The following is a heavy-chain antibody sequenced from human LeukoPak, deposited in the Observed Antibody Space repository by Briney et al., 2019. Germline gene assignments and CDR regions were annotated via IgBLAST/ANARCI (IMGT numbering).Heavy chain of an antibody. J-gene: IGHJ4*02. Sequence: GGSLRLSCAASGFTFSSYSMNWVRQAPGKGLEWVSSISSSSSYIYYADSVKGRFTISRDNAKNSLYPQMNSLRAEDTAVYYCARGRASPRYCSSTSCYVEPGAPFDYWGQGTLVTVSS. CDR1: GFTFSSYS. D-gene: IGHD2-2*01. V-gene: IGHV3-21*01. CDR2: ISSSSSYI. CDR3: ARGRASPRYCSSTSCYVEPGAPFDY.